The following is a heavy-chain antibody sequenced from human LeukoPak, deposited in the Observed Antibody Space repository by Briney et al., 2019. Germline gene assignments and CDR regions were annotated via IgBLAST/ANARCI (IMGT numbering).Heavy chain of an antibody. CDR3: V. V-gene: IGHV4-39*07. Sequence: SETLSLTCTVSGGSISSSSYYWGWIRQPPGKGLEWIGNLYYSGSTYYNPSLKSRVTISVDTSKNQFSLNRISVTAADTAYYMDVWGKRTTVTGSS. J-gene: IGHJ6*03. CDR2: LYYSGST. CDR1: GGSISSSSYY.